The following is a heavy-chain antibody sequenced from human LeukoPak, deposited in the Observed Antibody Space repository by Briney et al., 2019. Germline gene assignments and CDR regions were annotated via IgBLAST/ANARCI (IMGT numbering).Heavy chain of an antibody. Sequence: SETLSLTCAVSGYSINIGYYWGWIRQPPGKGLEWIGSIYHSGSTYYNPSLKSRVTISVDTSKNQFSLKLSSVTAADTAVYYCARVTGYYCYYMDVWGKGTTVTVSS. CDR2: IYHSGST. J-gene: IGHJ6*03. CDR1: GYSINIGYY. D-gene: IGHD2-21*02. CDR3: ARVTGYYCYYMDV. V-gene: IGHV4-38-2*01.